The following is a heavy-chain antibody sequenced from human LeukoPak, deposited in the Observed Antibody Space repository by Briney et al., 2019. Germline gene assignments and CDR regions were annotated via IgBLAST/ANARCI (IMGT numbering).Heavy chain of an antibody. CDR3: ARDHNYAFDN. CDR1: GFPFIEYS. V-gene: IGHV3-48*01. CDR2: IGIDSGNT. D-gene: IGHD1-1*01. J-gene: IGHJ4*02. Sequence: GGSLRLSCTASGFPFIEYSMTWVRQAPGRGLEWISYIGIDSGNTKYADSVRGRFTISADKAKNSLYLQMNSLRVEDTAVYYCARDHNYAFDNWGQGTLVSVAS.